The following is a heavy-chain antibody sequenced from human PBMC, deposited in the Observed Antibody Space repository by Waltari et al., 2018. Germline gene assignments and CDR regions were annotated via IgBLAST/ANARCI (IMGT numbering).Heavy chain of an antibody. J-gene: IGHJ4*02. V-gene: IGHV3-21*01. CDR1: VFTFSSYS. Sequence: EVQLVESGGGLVKPGGSLRLSCAASVFTFSSYSMNWVSQSPGKGLGWGSSIGSGSRYIDEADSVKGRCTIARDNEKRSMYLQKNSLRAEDTAVYYCASDHTDWSSSRCFSFGYWGQGTLVTVSS. CDR3: ASDHTDWSSSRCFSFGY. D-gene: IGHD2-2*01. CDR2: IGSGSRYI.